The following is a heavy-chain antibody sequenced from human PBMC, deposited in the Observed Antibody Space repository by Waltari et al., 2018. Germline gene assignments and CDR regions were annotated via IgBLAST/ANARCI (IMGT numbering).Heavy chain of an antibody. D-gene: IGHD6-13*01. CDR3: VHSSSWYYFDY. CDR1: GYPLTELS. V-gene: IGHV1-24*01. Sequence: QVQLVQSGAEVKKPGASVKVSCKVSGYPLTELSLPWGRQAPGKGLEWMGGFEPEDGETIYAQKFQGRVTMTEDTSTDTAYMELSSLRSEDTAVYYCVHSSSWYYFDYWGQGTLVTVSS. CDR2: FEPEDGET. J-gene: IGHJ4*02.